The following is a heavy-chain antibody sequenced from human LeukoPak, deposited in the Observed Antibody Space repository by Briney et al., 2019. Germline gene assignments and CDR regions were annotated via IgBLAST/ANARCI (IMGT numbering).Heavy chain of an antibody. CDR2: IYSGGST. D-gene: IGHD3-3*01. CDR3: ARTARITIVGVGPFDY. V-gene: IGHV3-53*04. CDR1: RLTVRRKY. Sequence: GGCVPLSRLACRLTVRRKYMRWVGPAAGRGIEWDSVIYSGGSTYYADSVKGRFTISRHNSKNTLYLQMNSLRAEDTAVYYCARTARITIVGVGPFDYWGQGTLVTVSS. J-gene: IGHJ4*02.